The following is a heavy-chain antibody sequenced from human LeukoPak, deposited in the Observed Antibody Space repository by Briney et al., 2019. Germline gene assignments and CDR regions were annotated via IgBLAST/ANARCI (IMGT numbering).Heavy chain of an antibody. J-gene: IGHJ4*02. V-gene: IGHV3-7*01. Sequence: GGSLRLSCAASGFIFTGYFMSWVRQAPGKGLEWVASIKHDGSEKYYVDSVRGRFTISRDNTMNSLYLQMSSLRAEDTAVYYCATDRGWRTSGYYLYHFEYWGQGTLVTFSS. D-gene: IGHD3-3*01. CDR3: ATDRGWRTSGYYLYHFEY. CDR2: IKHDGSEK. CDR1: GFIFTGYF.